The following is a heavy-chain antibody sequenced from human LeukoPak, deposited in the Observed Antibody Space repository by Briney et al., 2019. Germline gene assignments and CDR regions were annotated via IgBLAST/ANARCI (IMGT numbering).Heavy chain of an antibody. V-gene: IGHV3-15*01. CDR1: GFTFSNAW. D-gene: IGHD5-18*01. Sequence: GGSLRLSCAASGFTFSNAWMSWVRQAPGKGLEWVGRIKSKTDGGTTDYAAPVEGRFTISRDDSKNTLYLQMNSLKTEDTAVYYCTTPGGYSYGYLLFFDYWGQGTLVTVSS. CDR3: TTPGGYSYGYLLFFDY. CDR2: IKSKTDGGTT. J-gene: IGHJ4*02.